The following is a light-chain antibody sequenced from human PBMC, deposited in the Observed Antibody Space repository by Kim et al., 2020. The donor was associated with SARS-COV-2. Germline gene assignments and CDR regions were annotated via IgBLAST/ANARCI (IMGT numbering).Light chain of an antibody. CDR2: GNS. Sequence: RVTTSCSGSSSNIGAGYDVHCDQQLPGTAPKLLIYGNSNRPSGVPDRVSGSKSGTPASLAITGLQAEDEADYYSQSYDSSLSAVVFGGGTKLTVL. J-gene: IGLJ2*01. CDR3: QSYDSSLSAVV. V-gene: IGLV1-40*01. CDR1: SSNIGAGYD.